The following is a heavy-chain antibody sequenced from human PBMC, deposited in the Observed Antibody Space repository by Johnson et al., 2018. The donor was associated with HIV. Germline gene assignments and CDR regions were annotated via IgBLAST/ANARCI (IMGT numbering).Heavy chain of an antibody. CDR2: ISGRGGST. J-gene: IGHJ3*02. V-gene: IGHV3-23*04. CDR1: GFTFNSYA. D-gene: IGHD6-19*01. CDR3: ASELVLASSGWYAPDAFDI. Sequence: VQLVESGGGLVQPGGSLRLSCAASGFTFNSYAMSWVRQAPGKGLEWVSAISGRGGSTYYAASVKGRFTISRDNSKNTLYLQLNSLRAEDTAVYYCASELVLASSGWYAPDAFDIWGQGTMVTVSS.